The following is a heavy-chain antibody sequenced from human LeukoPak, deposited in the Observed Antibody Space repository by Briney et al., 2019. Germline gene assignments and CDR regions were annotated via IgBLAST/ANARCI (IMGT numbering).Heavy chain of an antibody. J-gene: IGHJ5*02. CDR1: GGSISSYY. D-gene: IGHD2-2*01. CDR2: IYTSGST. Sequence: SEALSLTCTVSGGSISSYYWSWIRQPAGKGLEWIGRIYTSGSTNYNPSLKSRVTMSVDTSKNQFSLKLSSVTAADTAVYYCAREYCTSCPPRFAPGGKGTRVPVSS. V-gene: IGHV4-4*07. CDR3: AREYCTSCPPRFAP.